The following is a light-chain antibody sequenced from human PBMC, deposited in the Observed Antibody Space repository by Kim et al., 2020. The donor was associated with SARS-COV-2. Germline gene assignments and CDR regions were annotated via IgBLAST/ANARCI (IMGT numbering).Light chain of an antibody. CDR1: QSIASS. J-gene: IGKJ5*01. Sequence: ETVMTQSPATLSVSPGERATLSCRASQSIASSLAWYQQKPGQAPRLLIYGASTRATGISARFSGSGSGTEFTLTLSSLQSEDFAVYYCQQYNSWPLTFGQGRRLEIK. V-gene: IGKV3-15*01. CDR3: QQYNSWPLT. CDR2: GAS.